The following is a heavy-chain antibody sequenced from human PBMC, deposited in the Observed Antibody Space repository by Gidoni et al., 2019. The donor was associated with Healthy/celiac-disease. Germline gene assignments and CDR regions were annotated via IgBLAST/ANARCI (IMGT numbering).Heavy chain of an antibody. CDR3: ASATSGANWFDP. CDR2: IIPIFGTA. Sequence: QVQVVQSGAEEKRQWSSVTGSCKGSGGTVSSYACIWVRQAPGQGLEWIRGIIPIFGTANFAKTFHGSVTIPADESTSPASMELSSLSSADTAVYYCASATSGANWFDPWGQGTLVTVSS. J-gene: IGHJ5*02. CDR1: GGTVSSYA. V-gene: IGHV1-69*01. D-gene: IGHD2-15*01.